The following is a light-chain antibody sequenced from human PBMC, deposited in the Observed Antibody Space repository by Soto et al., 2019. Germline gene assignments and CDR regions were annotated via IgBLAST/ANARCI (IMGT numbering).Light chain of an antibody. CDR1: QSVSSN. Sequence: EIVMTQSPATLSVSPGERATLSCRASQSVSSNLAWYQQKPGQAPRLLIYGASTRATGIPARFSGSGSGTEFTLTISSLQSEDFAVDYCQQYNNWRRTFGQGTKVDIK. CDR2: GAS. J-gene: IGKJ1*01. CDR3: QQYNNWRRT. V-gene: IGKV3-15*01.